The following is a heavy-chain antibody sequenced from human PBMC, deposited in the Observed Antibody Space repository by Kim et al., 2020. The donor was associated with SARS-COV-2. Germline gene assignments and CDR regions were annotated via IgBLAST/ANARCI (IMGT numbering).Heavy chain of an antibody. CDR3: ARQWLVRWRYGMDV. V-gene: IGHV4-39*01. CDR2: IYYSGSS. CDR1: GGSISRSNYY. D-gene: IGHD6-19*01. Sequence: SETLSLTCTVSGGSISRSNYYWGWIRQPPGKGLEWIGSIYYSGSSYYNPSLQSRVTISVDTSKNQFSLKLTSVTAADTAVYYCARQWLVRWRYGMDVWGQGTTVTVSS. J-gene: IGHJ6*02.